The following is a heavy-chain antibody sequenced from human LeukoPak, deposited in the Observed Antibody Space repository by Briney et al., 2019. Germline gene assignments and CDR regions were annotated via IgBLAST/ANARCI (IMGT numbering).Heavy chain of an antibody. V-gene: IGHV1-18*01. CDR1: GYIFTSYG. CDR2: ISAHSSNT. Sequence: GASVKVSCKTSGYIFTSYGISWVRQAPGQGPEWTGWISAHSSNTYYAQKFQGRVTMTSDTSTSTAYMELSSLRSDDTAVYYCARAFHTASGFDYWGQGTLVTVSS. CDR3: ARAFHTASGFDY. J-gene: IGHJ4*02. D-gene: IGHD2-2*02.